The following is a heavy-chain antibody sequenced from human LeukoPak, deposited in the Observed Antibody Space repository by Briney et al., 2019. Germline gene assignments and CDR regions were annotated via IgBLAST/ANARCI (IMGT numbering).Heavy chain of an antibody. Sequence: GASVKVSCKASGYTFTSNDINWVRQAAGQGLEWMAWLDPKNGNTGYAQKFQGRVTMTWNTSISTAYMELSSLKSEDTAAYYCARSHTQKGYCGGGRCYPTVWWFDPWGQGTLVTVSS. V-gene: IGHV1-8*01. CDR2: LDPKNGNT. D-gene: IGHD2-15*01. CDR1: GYTFTSND. J-gene: IGHJ5*02. CDR3: ARSHTQKGYCGGGRCYPTVWWFDP.